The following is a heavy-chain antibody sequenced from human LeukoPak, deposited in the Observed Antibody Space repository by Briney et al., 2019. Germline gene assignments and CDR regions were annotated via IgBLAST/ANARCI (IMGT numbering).Heavy chain of an antibody. V-gene: IGHV3-30*02. CDR1: GFTFSSYG. J-gene: IGHJ4*02. D-gene: IGHD3-3*01. Sequence: GGSLRLSCAASGFTFSSYGMHWVRQAPGKGLEWVAFIRYDGSKYYADSVKGRFTISRDNSKNTLYLQMNSLRSEDTAVYYCARGIGYDFWSGYPDYWGQGTLVTVSS. CDR3: ARGIGYDFWSGYPDY. CDR2: IRYDGSK.